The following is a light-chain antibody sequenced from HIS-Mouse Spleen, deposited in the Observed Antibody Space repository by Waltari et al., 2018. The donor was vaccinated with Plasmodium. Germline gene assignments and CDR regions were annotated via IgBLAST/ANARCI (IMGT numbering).Light chain of an antibody. CDR1: SSDVGSYNL. CDR2: AGS. CDR3: CSYAGSSTYV. V-gene: IGLV2-23*01. J-gene: IGLJ1*01. Sequence: QSALTQPASVSGSPGQSITISCTGTSSDVGSYNLVSWYQQHPGKAPKRMIYAGSKRPAGVANRFSGSKSGNTASLTISGLQAEDEADYYCCSYAGSSTYVFGTGTKVTVL.